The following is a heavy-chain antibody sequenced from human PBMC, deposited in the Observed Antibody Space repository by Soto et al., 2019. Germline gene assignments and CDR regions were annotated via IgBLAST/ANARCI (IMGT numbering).Heavy chain of an antibody. V-gene: IGHV5-51*01. CDR1: GYSFTSYW. CDR3: ARRRCSGGSCADDY. Sequence: GESLKISCKGSGYSFTSYWIGWVRQMPGKGLEWMGIIYPGDSDTRYSPSFQGQVTISADKSITTAYLQWSGLKASDTAMYYWARRRCSGGSCADDYWGQGTLVTVSS. D-gene: IGHD2-15*01. CDR2: IYPGDSDT. J-gene: IGHJ4*02.